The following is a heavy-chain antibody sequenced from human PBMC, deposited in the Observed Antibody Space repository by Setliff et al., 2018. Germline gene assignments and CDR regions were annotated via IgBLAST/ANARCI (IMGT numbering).Heavy chain of an antibody. V-gene: IGHV1-18*01. D-gene: IGHD2-15*01. CDR1: GHIFNSYG. J-gene: IGHJ3*01. Sequence: ASVKVSCKASGHIFNSYGISWVRQAPGQGLEWLGWISSYNGRTGYAQRFQDRVTLTTDTSTGAAHMELRSLRSDDTAVYYCAISTLSICSGGSCPNAFDVWGQGTMVTVSS. CDR2: ISSYNGRT. CDR3: AISTLSICSGGSCPNAFDV.